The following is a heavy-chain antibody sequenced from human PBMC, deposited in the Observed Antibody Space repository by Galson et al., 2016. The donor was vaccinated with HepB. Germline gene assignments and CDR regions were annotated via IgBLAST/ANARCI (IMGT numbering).Heavy chain of an antibody. CDR1: GFTFSGYV. J-gene: IGHJ3*02. Sequence: SLRLSCAPSGFTFSGYVMSWVRQAPGKGLEWVSSISGRGVSTYYADSVRGRFTISRDTSKNSVYLQMNSLGAEDTAVYHCAKDRYCGSTSSIDGFDIWGQGTLVTVSS. V-gene: IGHV3-23*01. CDR2: ISGRGVST. CDR3: AKDRYCGSTSSIDGFDI. D-gene: IGHD2-2*01.